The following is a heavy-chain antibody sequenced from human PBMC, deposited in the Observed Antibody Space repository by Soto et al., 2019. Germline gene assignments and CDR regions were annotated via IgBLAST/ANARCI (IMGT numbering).Heavy chain of an antibody. CDR3: ARTANYGY. CDR1: GYSFSNYW. J-gene: IGHJ4*02. D-gene: IGHD3-16*01. Sequence: GESLKISCKGFGYSFSNYWIGWVRQMPGKGLEWMGIIYPADSGTRYSPSFQGQVTISVDKSISTAYLQWSSLKASDTAMYYCARTANYGYWGRGTLVTVSS. V-gene: IGHV5-51*01. CDR2: IYPADSGT.